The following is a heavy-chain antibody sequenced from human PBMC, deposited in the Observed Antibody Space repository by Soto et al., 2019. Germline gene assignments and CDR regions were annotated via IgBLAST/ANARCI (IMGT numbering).Heavy chain of an antibody. CDR2: ISYDGSNK. Sequence: QVQLVESGGGVVQPGRSPRLSCAASGFTFSSYAMHWVRQAPGKGLEWVAVISYDGSNKYYADSVKGRFTISRDNSKNTLYLQMNSLRAEDTAVYYCARVTIFGVVIGVRGFDYWGQGTLVTVSS. D-gene: IGHD3-3*01. CDR3: ARVTIFGVVIGVRGFDY. J-gene: IGHJ4*02. V-gene: IGHV3-30-3*01. CDR1: GFTFSSYA.